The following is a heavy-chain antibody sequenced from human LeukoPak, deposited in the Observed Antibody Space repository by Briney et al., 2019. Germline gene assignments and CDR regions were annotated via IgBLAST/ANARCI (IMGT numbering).Heavy chain of an antibody. J-gene: IGHJ4*02. CDR3: AKDLDSSGYYFDY. Sequence: GGSLRLSCAASGFTFSSYAMSWVRQAPGKGLEWVSAISGSGGSTYYADSVKGRFTISRDNSKNTLHLQMNSLRAEDTAVYYCAKDLDSSGYYFDYWGQGTLVTVSS. CDR1: GFTFSSYA. V-gene: IGHV3-23*01. D-gene: IGHD3-22*01. CDR2: ISGSGGST.